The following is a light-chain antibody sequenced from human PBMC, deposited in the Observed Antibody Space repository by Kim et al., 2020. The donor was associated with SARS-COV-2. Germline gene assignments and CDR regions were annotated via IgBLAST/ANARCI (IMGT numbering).Light chain of an antibody. Sequence: EIVMTQSPATLSVSPGERATLSCRASQSVSRNLAWYQQKPGQAPRLLIYGASTRATGFPARFSGSGSGTEFTLTISSLQSEDFAVYYCQKYNNWPLTFGGGTKVEIK. V-gene: IGKV3-15*01. CDR2: GAS. J-gene: IGKJ4*01. CDR1: QSVSRN. CDR3: QKYNNWPLT.